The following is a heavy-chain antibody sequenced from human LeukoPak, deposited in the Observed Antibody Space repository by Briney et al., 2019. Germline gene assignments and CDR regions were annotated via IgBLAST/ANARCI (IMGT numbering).Heavy chain of an antibody. D-gene: IGHD4-4*01. V-gene: IGHV3-7*01. CDR1: RFTFSRYW. J-gene: IGHJ4*02. CDR3: ATVRVTASYFDY. CDR2: IKEDGSEK. Sequence: GGSLRLSCAASRFTFSRYWMSWVRQAPGKGLEWVANIKEDGSEKYYVDSVKGRFTISRDNAKNSLYLQMNSLRAEDTAVYYCATVRVTASYFDYWGQGTLVTVSS.